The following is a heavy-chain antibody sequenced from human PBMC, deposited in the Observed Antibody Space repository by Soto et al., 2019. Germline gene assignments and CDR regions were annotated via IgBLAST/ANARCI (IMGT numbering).Heavy chain of an antibody. CDR2: IYYSGST. CDR3: ARHLHSSSSGGHYYYYYYMDV. D-gene: IGHD6-6*01. Sequence: ASETLSLPCTVFGGPLSSSSYYWGWIRQPPGKGLEWIGSIYYSGSTYYNPSLKSRVTISVDTSKNQFSLKLSSVTAADTAVYYCARHLHSSSSGGHYYYYYYMDVWGKGTTVTVSS. V-gene: IGHV4-39*01. J-gene: IGHJ6*03. CDR1: GGPLSSSSYY.